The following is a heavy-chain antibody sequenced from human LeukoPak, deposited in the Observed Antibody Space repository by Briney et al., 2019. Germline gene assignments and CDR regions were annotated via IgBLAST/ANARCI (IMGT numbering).Heavy chain of an antibody. J-gene: IGHJ4*02. D-gene: IGHD3-22*01. Sequence: HTGGSLRLSCAASGFTFSSYWMSWVRQAPGKGLEWVANIKQDGSEKYYVDSVEGRFTISRDNAKNSLYLQMNSLRAEDTAVYYCARGGDYYDSSGYYYPFGYWGQGTLVTVSS. V-gene: IGHV3-7*01. CDR2: IKQDGSEK. CDR1: GFTFSSYW. CDR3: ARGGDYYDSSGYYYPFGY.